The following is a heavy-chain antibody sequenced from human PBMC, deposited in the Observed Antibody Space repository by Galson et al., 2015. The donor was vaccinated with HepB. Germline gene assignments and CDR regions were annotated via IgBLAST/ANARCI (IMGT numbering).Heavy chain of an antibody. V-gene: IGHV3-21*01. CDR3: ARDNSGWGPYYYYYGMDV. Sequence: SLRLSCAASGFTFSSYSMNWVRQAPGKGLEWVSSISSSSSYIYYADSVKGRFTISRDNAKNSLYLQMNSLRAEDTAVYYCARDNSGWGPYYYYYGMDVWGQGTTVTVSS. CDR1: GFTFSSYS. J-gene: IGHJ6*02. D-gene: IGHD6-19*01. CDR2: ISSSSSYI.